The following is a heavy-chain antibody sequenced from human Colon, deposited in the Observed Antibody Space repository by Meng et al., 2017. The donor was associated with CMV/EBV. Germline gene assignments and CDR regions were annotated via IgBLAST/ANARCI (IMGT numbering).Heavy chain of an antibody. CDR1: GGSISTYY. D-gene: IGHD5-12*01. Sequence: LPGSAPGWETQSGTLSLTCPVSGGSISTYYWSWIRQPAGEGLEWLGRISTNRNTDYNPSLNSRATIWLDKSNNQFSLKLTSVTAADTAVYYCVRGRYSGTQTGGVQEYWGQGTLVTVSS. J-gene: IGHJ4*02. CDR2: ISTNRNT. CDR3: VRGRYSGTQTGGVQEY. V-gene: IGHV4-4*07.